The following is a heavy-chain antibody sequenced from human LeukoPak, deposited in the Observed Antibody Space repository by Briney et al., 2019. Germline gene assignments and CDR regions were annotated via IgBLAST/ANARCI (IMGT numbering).Heavy chain of an antibody. V-gene: IGHV3-7*04. D-gene: IGHD3-9*01. CDR3: ARVSRYFDWSIHYFDH. CDR1: GFTFSNYW. J-gene: IGHJ4*02. CDR2: IYLDGSRA. Sequence: GGSLRLSCAVSGFTFSNYWMSWARQSPGKGLEWVANIYLDGSRAYYVDSVKGRFTISRDNAKNSLYLQMNSLSAEDTAVYFCARVSRYFDWSIHYFDHWGQGSLVTVSS.